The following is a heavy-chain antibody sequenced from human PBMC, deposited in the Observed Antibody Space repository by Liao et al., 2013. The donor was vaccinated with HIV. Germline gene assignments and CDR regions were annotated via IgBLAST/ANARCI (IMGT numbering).Heavy chain of an antibody. CDR1: GGSISSGSSY. CDR3: ARTTPLEWKGRYHYYYYMDV. V-gene: IGHV4-61*02. Sequence: QVQLQESGPGLVKPSQTLSLTCTVSGGSISSGSSYWSWIRQPAGKGLEWIGRSYTSGSTDYNPSLKSRVTMSVDTSKNQFSLKLSSVTALDTAVYYCARTTPLEWKGRYHYYYYMDVWGKGTTVTVSS. J-gene: IGHJ6*03. CDR2: SYTSGST. D-gene: IGHD3-3*01.